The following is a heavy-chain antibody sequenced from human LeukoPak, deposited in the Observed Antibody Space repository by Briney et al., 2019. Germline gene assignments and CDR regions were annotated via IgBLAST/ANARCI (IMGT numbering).Heavy chain of an antibody. D-gene: IGHD4-17*01. Sequence: SETLSLTCTVSGGSISSSTYYWGWIRQPPGRGLEWIASVSYTGSTTYNPSLKSRVTISVDTSKTQFSLKLSSVTAADTAVYYCAXSXKYXAVTTYSWFDPWGRGTLVIVSS. CDR1: GGSISSSTYY. V-gene: IGHV4-39*01. J-gene: IGHJ5*02. CDR3: AXSXKYXAVTTYSWFDP. CDR2: VSYTGST.